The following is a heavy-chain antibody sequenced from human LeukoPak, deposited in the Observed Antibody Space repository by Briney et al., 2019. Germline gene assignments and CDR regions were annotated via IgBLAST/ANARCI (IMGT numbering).Heavy chain of an antibody. D-gene: IGHD4-17*01. CDR2: VSGSASNT. V-gene: IGHV3-23*01. Sequence: GGSLRLSCAASGFTFSNYAMSWVRQAPGKGLEWVSTVSGSASNTYYADSVKGRVTISRDNSKTTLYLKMNSLRADDTAVYYCAKGFQTYGELSFDVWGQGTLVAVSS. J-gene: IGHJ4*02. CDR1: GFTFSNYA. CDR3: AKGFQTYGELSFDV.